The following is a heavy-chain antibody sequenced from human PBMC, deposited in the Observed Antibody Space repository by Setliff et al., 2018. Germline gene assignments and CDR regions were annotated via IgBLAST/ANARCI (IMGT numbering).Heavy chain of an antibody. CDR3: ARARPYYYDKSGYAAVDY. D-gene: IGHD3-22*01. J-gene: IGHJ4*02. CDR1: GFTFSNYW. CDR2: TKEDGSEK. Sequence: GGSLRLSCAVSGFTFSNYWMSWVRQAPGKGLEWVANTKEDGSEKYYVDSVKGRFTISRDNAKNSLYLQMNSLRAEDTAVYYCARARPYYYDKSGYAAVDYWGQGTLVTVSS. V-gene: IGHV3-7*03.